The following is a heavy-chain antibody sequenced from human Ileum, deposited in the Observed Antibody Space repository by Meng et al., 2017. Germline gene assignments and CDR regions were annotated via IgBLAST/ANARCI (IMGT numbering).Heavy chain of an antibody. V-gene: IGHV1-2*06. CDR3: SEASSSSYLGY. CDR1: GYTFTDYY. J-gene: IGHJ4*02. Sequence: QVQLVQSGAEVKKPGASVKVSCKTSGYTFTDYYIKWLRQAPGQGLEWMGRINPKSGIRHYAQKFQGRVTMTSDTSTSTAYMEVSGLTSDDTAVYYCSEASSSSYLGYWGQGTLVTVSS. D-gene: IGHD6-13*01. CDR2: INPKSGIR.